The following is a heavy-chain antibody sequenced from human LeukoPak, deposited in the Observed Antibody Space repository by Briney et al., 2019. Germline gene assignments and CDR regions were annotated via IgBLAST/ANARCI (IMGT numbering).Heavy chain of an antibody. D-gene: IGHD3-10*01. CDR1: GFTFSSYW. Sequence: GGSLRLSCAASGFTFSSYWMSWVRQAPGKGLEWVSGISGRGDSTYYADSVKGRFTISRDNSKNTLYLQMNSLRAEDTAVYYCAKKRLWFGDLYDYWGQGTLVTVSS. CDR3: AKKRLWFGDLYDY. V-gene: IGHV3-23*01. CDR2: ISGRGDST. J-gene: IGHJ4*02.